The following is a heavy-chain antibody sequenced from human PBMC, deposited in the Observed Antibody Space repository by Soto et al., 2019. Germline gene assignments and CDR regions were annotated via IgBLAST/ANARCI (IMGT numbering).Heavy chain of an antibody. CDR3: AKDLWIQLWSHNWFDP. V-gene: IGHV3-30*18. D-gene: IGHD5-18*01. CDR1: GFTFSSYG. J-gene: IGHJ5*02. CDR2: ISYDGSNK. Sequence: PGGSLRLSCAASGFTFSSYGMHWVRQAPGKGLEWVAVISYDGSNKYYADSVKGRFTISRDNSKNTLYLQMNSLRAEDTAVYYCAKDLWIQLWSHNWFDPWGQGTLVTVSS.